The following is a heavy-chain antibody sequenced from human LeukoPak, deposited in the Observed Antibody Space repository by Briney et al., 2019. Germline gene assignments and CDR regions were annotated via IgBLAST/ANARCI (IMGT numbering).Heavy chain of an antibody. D-gene: IGHD2-2*03. CDR1: GFTLSGFD. CDR3: ARDSTSPGYCRSASCSPL. CDR2: ISADGRYT. V-gene: IGHV3-23*01. Sequence: PGGSLRLSCAASGFTLSGFDMSWVRQAPGKGLEWVSSISADGRYTYYADSVKGRLTIPRDNSMDRLSLQMNSLRAEDTAVYYCARDSTSPGYCRSASCSPLWGQGTMVTVSS. J-gene: IGHJ3*01.